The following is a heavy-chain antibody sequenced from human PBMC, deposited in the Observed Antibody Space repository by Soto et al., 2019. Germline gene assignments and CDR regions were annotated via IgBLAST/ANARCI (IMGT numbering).Heavy chain of an antibody. V-gene: IGHV4-59*08. CDR2: IYYSGST. Sequence: SETLSLTCTISGGTISSWYWSWIRQPPGKGLEWIGYIYYSGSTNCNPSLKSRVTISVDTSKNQFSLKLSSVTAADTAVYYCARRYGSAIDYWGQGTLVTV. D-gene: IGHD1-26*01. J-gene: IGHJ4*02. CDR1: GGTISSWY. CDR3: ARRYGSAIDY.